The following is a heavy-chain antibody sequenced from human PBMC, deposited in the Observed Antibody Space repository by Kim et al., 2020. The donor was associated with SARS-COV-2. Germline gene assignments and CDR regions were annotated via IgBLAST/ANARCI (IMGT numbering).Heavy chain of an antibody. V-gene: IGHV4-30-2*05. CDR3: ARGGAVVPAAIPNFDY. Sequence: SLKSRVTISVDTSKNQFSLKLSSVTAADTAVYYCARGGAVVPAAIPNFDYWGQGTLVTVSS. J-gene: IGHJ4*02. D-gene: IGHD2-2*02.